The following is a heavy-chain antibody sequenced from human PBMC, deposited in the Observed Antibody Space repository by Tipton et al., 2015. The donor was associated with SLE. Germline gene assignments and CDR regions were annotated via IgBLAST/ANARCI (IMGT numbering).Heavy chain of an antibody. D-gene: IGHD3-9*01. CDR1: GFTFSSYA. Sequence: SLRLSCAASGFTFSSYAMTWVRLAPGRGLEWVSTLSGTGGSTYYADSVKGRFTISRDNAKNSLYLQMNSLRAEDTAVYYCAGYDILTGYYFDAFDIWGQGTMVTVSS. CDR2: LSGTGGST. V-gene: IGHV3-23*01. CDR3: AGYDILTGYYFDAFDI. J-gene: IGHJ3*02.